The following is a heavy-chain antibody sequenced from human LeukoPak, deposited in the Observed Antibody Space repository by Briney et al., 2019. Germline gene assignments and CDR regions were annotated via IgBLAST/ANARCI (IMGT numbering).Heavy chain of an antibody. CDR1: GFTFSSYA. J-gene: IGHJ5*02. Sequence: GGSLGLSCAASGFTFSSYAMSWVRQAPGKGLEWVSGISGSGSNTYYADSVKGRFTISRDNAKNSLYLQMNSLRAEDTAVYYCARDGGCSSTSCYSRFNWFDPWGQGTLVTVSS. D-gene: IGHD2-2*01. CDR3: ARDGGCSSTSCYSRFNWFDP. CDR2: ISGSGSNT. V-gene: IGHV3-23*01.